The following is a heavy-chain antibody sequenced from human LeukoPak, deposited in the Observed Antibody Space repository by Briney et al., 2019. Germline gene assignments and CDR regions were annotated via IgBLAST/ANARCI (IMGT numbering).Heavy chain of an antibody. D-gene: IGHD2-8*01. CDR2: INSDGSST. Sequence: GGSLRLSCAASGFTFSSYWMHWVRQAPGKGLVWVSRINSDGSSTSYADSVKGRFTISRDNAKNTLYLQMNSLRAEDTAVYYCARVQGHPPNGLDIWGQGTMVTVSS. V-gene: IGHV3-74*01. J-gene: IGHJ3*02. CDR1: GFTFSSYW. CDR3: ARVQGHPPNGLDI.